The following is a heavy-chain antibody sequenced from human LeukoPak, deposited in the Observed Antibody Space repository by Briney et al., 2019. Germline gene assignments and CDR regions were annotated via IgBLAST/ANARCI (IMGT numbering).Heavy chain of an antibody. Sequence: GGSLRLSCAASGFTFSSYAMHWVRQAPGKGLEWVAVISYDGSNKYYADSVKGRFTISRDNSKNTLYLQMNSLRAEDTAVYYCVREEVLKAAAGTIVFDYWGQGTLVTVSS. V-gene: IGHV3-30*04. CDR1: GFTFSSYA. J-gene: IGHJ4*02. D-gene: IGHD6-13*01. CDR3: VREEVLKAAAGTIVFDY. CDR2: ISYDGSNK.